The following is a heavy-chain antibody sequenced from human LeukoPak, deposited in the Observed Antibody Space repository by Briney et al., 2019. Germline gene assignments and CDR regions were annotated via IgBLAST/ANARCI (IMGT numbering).Heavy chain of an antibody. CDR2: IIPILGIA. CDR3: ARGRLHSGFDP. V-gene: IGHV1-69*04. CDR1: GGTFSSYA. Sequence: SVKVSCKASGGTFSSYAISWVRQAPGQGLEWMGRIIPILGIANYAQKFQGRVTITAEKSTSTAYMELSSLRSEDTAVYYCARGRLHSGFDPWGQGTLVTVSS. D-gene: IGHD4-11*01. J-gene: IGHJ5*02.